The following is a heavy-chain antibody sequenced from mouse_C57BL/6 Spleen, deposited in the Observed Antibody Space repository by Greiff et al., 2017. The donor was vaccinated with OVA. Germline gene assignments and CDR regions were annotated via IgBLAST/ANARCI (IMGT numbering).Heavy chain of an antibody. CDR1: GFTFTDYY. Sequence: EVQGVESGGGLVQPGGSLSLSCAASGFTFTDYYMSWVRQPPGKALEWLGFIRNKANGYTTEYSASVKGRFTISRDNSQSILYLQMNALRAEDSATYYCASSSYDYAMDYWGQGTSVTVSS. D-gene: IGHD1-1*01. J-gene: IGHJ4*01. CDR2: IRNKANGYTT. V-gene: IGHV7-3*01. CDR3: ASSSYDYAMDY.